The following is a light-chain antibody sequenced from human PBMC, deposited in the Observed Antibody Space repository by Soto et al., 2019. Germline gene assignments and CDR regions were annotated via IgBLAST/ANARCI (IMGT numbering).Light chain of an antibody. CDR3: SSYTSSSTYV. CDR1: SSDVGGYNH. J-gene: IGLJ1*01. V-gene: IGLV2-14*01. CDR2: DVS. Sequence: QSVLTQPASVSGSPGQSITISCTGTSSDVGGYNHVSWYQQHPGKAPKLMTYDVSNRPSGVSNRFSGSKSGNTASLTISGLQAEDEADYYCSSYTSSSTYVFGTGTKVTVL.